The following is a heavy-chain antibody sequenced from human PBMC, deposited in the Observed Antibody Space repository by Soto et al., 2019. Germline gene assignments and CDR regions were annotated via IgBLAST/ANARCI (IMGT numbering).Heavy chain of an antibody. V-gene: IGHV4-59*01. Sequence: ASETLSLTCTVSGGSISSYYWSWIRQPPGKGLEWIGYIYYSGSTNYNPSLKSRVTISVDTSKNQFSLKLSSVTAADTAVYYCARDFAYNWNDGRPAQYYYGMDVWGQGTTVTVSS. J-gene: IGHJ6*02. D-gene: IGHD1-1*01. CDR1: GGSISSYY. CDR3: ARDFAYNWNDGRPAQYYYGMDV. CDR2: IYYSGST.